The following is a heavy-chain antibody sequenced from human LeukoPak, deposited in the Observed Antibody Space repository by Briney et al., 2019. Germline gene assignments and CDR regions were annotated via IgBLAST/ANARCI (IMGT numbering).Heavy chain of an antibody. CDR2: ISAYNGNT. D-gene: IGHD4-11*01. Sequence: ASVKVSCKASGYTFTSYGISWVRQAPGQGLEWMGWISAYNGNTKYAQKLQGRVTMTTDTSTSTAYMELRSLRSDDTAVYYCARALGWGYSNYYYYMDVWGKGTTVTVSS. CDR1: GYTFTSYG. J-gene: IGHJ6*03. V-gene: IGHV1-18*01. CDR3: ARALGWGYSNYYYYMDV.